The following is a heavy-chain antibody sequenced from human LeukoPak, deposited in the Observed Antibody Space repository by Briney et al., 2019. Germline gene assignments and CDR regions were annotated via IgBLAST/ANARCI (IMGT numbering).Heavy chain of an antibody. V-gene: IGHV4-39*07. Sequence: PSETLSLTCTVSSGSVSNSHYYWAWVRQPPGKGLEWLGSIFYSGNTHYNPSLKSPVTISIDTSKNQFSLQLYSVTPEDTAVYYCASWDCDSTSCSLAYWGQGTLVTVSS. D-gene: IGHD2-2*01. CDR1: SGSVSNSHYY. CDR3: ASWDCDSTSCSLAY. CDR2: IFYSGNT. J-gene: IGHJ4*02.